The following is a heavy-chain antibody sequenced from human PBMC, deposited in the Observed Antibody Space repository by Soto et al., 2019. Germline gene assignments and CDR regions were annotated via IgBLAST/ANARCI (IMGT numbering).Heavy chain of an antibody. CDR3: VRGPEEKSD. J-gene: IGHJ4*02. V-gene: IGHV3-30*03. CDR2: ISYDGSNK. CDR1: GFLFSSYA. Sequence: GGSLRLSCAASGFLFSSYAMHWVRQAPGKGLEWVAVISYDGSNKYYADSVQGRFTISRDNSKRTLYLQMNSLRTEDTAVYYCVRGPEEKSDWGQGTLVTVSS.